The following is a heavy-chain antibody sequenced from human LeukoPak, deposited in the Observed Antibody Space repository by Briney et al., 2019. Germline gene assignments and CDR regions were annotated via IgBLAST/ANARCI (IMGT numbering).Heavy chain of an antibody. Sequence: ASVKVSCKASGYTFTDYYLHWVRQAPGQGLEWMGWINPNTGGTNYAQKFQGRVTMTRDTSISTAYMELSRLRSDDTAVYYCARGGSRSTMIVADTNAFDIWGQGTMVTVSS. CDR1: GYTFTDYY. V-gene: IGHV1-2*02. CDR2: INPNTGGT. CDR3: ARGGSRSTMIVADTNAFDI. J-gene: IGHJ3*02. D-gene: IGHD3-22*01.